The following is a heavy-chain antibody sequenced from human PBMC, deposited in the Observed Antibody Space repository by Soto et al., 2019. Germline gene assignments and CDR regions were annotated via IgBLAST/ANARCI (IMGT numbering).Heavy chain of an antibody. CDR3: ARAAAGPDYFDY. D-gene: IGHD6-13*01. J-gene: IGHJ4*02. CDR2: ISSSSSYI. CDR1: GFTFSSYS. Sequence: EVQLVESGGGLIKPGGSLRLSCAASGFTFSSYSMNWVRQAPGKGLEWVSSISSSSSYIYYADSVKGRFTISRDNAKNSLYLQMNGLRAEDTAVYYCARAAAGPDYFDYWGQGTLVTVSS. V-gene: IGHV3-21*01.